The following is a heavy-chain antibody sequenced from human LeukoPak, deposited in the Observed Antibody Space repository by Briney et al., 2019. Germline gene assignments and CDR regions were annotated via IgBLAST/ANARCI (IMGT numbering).Heavy chain of an antibody. CDR1: GYSFTSYW. Sequence: GESLKISCKGSGYSFTSYWIGWVRQMPGKGLEWMGIINPGDSDTRYSPSFQGQVTISADKSISTAYLQWSSLKASDTAMYYCARSLVEMATIEGFGYWGQGTLVTVSS. CDR2: INPGDSDT. CDR3: ARSLVEMATIEGFGY. J-gene: IGHJ4*02. D-gene: IGHD5-24*01. V-gene: IGHV5-51*01.